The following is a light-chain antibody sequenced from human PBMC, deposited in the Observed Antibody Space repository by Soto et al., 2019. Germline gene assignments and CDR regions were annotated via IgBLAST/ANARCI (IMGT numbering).Light chain of an antibody. J-gene: IGKJ3*01. CDR3: QQSYSTPTT. Sequence: DIQMTQSPSSLSASVGDSVTITCRASQSISNYLNWYQQKPGKAPKLLIFAASSLQSGAPSRFSGSGSGTDFTLTISSLQPEDFAAYSCQQSYSTPTTFGPGTKVDIK. V-gene: IGKV1-39*01. CDR1: QSISNY. CDR2: AAS.